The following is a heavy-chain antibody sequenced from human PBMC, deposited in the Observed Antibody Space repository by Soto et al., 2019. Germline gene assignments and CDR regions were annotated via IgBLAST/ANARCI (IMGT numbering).Heavy chain of an antibody. CDR3: ARSPYYDFWSGYRSYYYYMDV. D-gene: IGHD3-3*01. Sequence: ASVKVSCKASGYTFTSYYMHWVRQAPGQGLEWMGIINPSGGSTSYAQKFQGRVTMTRDTSTSTVYMELSSLRSEDTAVYYCARSPYYDFWSGYRSYYYYMDVWGKGTTVTVSS. CDR2: INPSGGST. CDR1: GYTFTSYY. J-gene: IGHJ6*03. V-gene: IGHV1-46*03.